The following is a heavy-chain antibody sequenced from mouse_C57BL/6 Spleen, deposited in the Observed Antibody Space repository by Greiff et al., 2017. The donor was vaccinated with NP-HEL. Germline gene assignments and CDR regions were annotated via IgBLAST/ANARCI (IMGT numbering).Heavy chain of an antibody. V-gene: IGHV1-82*01. CDR3: ASGYYYGSSPYYFDY. D-gene: IGHD1-1*01. Sequence: QVQLQQSGPELVKPGASVKISCKASGYAFSSSWMNWVKQRPGKGLEWIGRIYPGDGDTNYNGKFKGKATLTADKSSSTAYMQLSSLTSEDSAVYFCASGYYYGSSPYYFDYWGQGTTLTVSS. CDR2: IYPGDGDT. J-gene: IGHJ2*01. CDR1: GYAFSSSW.